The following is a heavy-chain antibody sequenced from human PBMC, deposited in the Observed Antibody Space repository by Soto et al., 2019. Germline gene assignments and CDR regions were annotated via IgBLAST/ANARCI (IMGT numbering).Heavy chain of an antibody. Sequence: QVQLQESGPGLVKPSQTLSLTCSVSGASINSGNYYWSWIRQHPGRGLEWIAYIYDRGSPYYNPSLKSRGIISADTSKNQFSLKLSSVTGADTAVYYCARGIRIGDRRIWYFDLWGRGTLVNVSS. J-gene: IGHJ2*01. D-gene: IGHD2-15*01. CDR1: GASINSGNYY. CDR3: ARGIRIGDRRIWYFDL. CDR2: IYDRGSP. V-gene: IGHV4-31*03.